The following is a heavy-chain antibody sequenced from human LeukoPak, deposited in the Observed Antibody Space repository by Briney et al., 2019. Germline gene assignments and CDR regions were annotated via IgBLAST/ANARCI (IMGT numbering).Heavy chain of an antibody. Sequence: PGGSLRLSCAASGFTFSSSAMSWVRQAPGKGLEWVSGIGGSGAGTYYAVSVKGRFTISRDNAKNTLYLQMNSLRAEDTAVYYCTKSDWFDPWGQGTLVTVSS. J-gene: IGHJ5*02. CDR1: GFTFSSSA. CDR3: TKSDWFDP. V-gene: IGHV3-23*01. CDR2: IGGSGAGT.